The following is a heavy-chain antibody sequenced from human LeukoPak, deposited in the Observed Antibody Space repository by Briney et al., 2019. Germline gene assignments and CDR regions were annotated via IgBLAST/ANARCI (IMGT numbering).Heavy chain of an antibody. CDR3: ARESSNYDILTGYVPGGFDY. Sequence: SGTVSCKAAGGTFSSYAISWVRQAPGKGLEWMGGIIPIFGTANYAQKFQGRVTITADKSTSTAYMELSSLRSEDTAVYYCARESSNYDILTGYVPGGFDYWGQGTLVTVSS. J-gene: IGHJ4*02. CDR1: GGTFSSYA. D-gene: IGHD3-9*01. V-gene: IGHV1-69*06. CDR2: IIPIFGTA.